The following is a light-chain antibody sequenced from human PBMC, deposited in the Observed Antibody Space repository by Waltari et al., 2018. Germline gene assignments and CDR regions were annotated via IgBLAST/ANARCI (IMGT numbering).Light chain of an antibody. J-gene: IGLJ3*02. CDR2: VVT. V-gene: IGLV2-23*02. CDR1: TSDIGRL. CDR3: CSYAGSHSLM. Sequence: QSALTQPASVSGSPGQSITISCTGTTSDIGRLVSWYQQHPDKVPKRILFVVTPRPSGVSNRFFGSKSGNTASLTISGLQAEDEANYYCCSYAGSHSLMFGGGTKLTVL.